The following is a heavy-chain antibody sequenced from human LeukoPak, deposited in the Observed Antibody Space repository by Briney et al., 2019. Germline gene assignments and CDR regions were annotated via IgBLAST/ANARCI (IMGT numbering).Heavy chain of an antibody. D-gene: IGHD5-12*01. CDR3: AKDRGYGGYSDAFDI. CDR2: ISGSGGST. Sequence: GGSLRLSCAASGFTFSSYAMSWVRQAPGKGLEWVSAISGSGGSTYHADSVKGRFTISRDKSKNTVYLQMNSLRGEDTAVYYCAKDRGYGGYSDAFDIWGQGTMVTVSS. J-gene: IGHJ3*02. CDR1: GFTFSSYA. V-gene: IGHV3-23*01.